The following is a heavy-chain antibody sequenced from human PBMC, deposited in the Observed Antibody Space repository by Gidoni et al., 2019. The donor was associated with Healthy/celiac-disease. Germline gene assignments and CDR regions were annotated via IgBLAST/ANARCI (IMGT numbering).Heavy chain of an antibody. V-gene: IGHV3-30-3*01. CDR1: GFTFSSYA. D-gene: IGHD6-13*01. J-gene: IGHJ5*02. CDR3: ARDRSSSSWYNWFRP. CDR2: ISYDGSNK. Sequence: QVQLVASGGGVVQPGRSLRLSCASSGFTFSSYAMHWVRHAPGKGLEWVAVISYDGSNKYYADSVKGRFTISRDNSKNTLYLQMNSLRAEDTAVYYCARDRSSSSWYNWFRPLGPGNPGHRLL.